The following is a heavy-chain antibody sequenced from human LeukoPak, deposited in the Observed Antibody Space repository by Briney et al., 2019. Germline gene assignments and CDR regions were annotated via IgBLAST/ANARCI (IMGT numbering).Heavy chain of an antibody. J-gene: IGHJ3*02. D-gene: IGHD6-19*01. V-gene: IGHV3-23*01. CDR2: ISGSGGST. CDR3: AKDLAVAGIRGWAFDI. CDR1: GFTFSSYA. Sequence: PGGSLRLSCAASGFTFSSYAMSWVRQAPGKGLEWVSAISGSGGSTHYADSVKGRFTISRDNSKNTLYLQMNSLRAEDTAVYYCAKDLAVAGIRGWAFDIWGQGTMVTVSS.